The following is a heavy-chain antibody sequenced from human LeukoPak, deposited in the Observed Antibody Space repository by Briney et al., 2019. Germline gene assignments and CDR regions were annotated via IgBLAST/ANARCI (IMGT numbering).Heavy chain of an antibody. D-gene: IGHD3-10*01. CDR3: ARGGSGSHRIYDYYYYYMDV. V-gene: IGHV1-69*05. J-gene: IGHJ6*03. Sequence: ASVKVSCKASGGTFSSYAISWVRQAPGQGLEWMGRIISIFGTANYAQKFQGRVTITTDESTSTAYMELSSLRSEDTAVYYCARGGSGSHRIYDYYYYYMDVWGKGTTVTVSS. CDR1: GGTFSSYA. CDR2: IISIFGTA.